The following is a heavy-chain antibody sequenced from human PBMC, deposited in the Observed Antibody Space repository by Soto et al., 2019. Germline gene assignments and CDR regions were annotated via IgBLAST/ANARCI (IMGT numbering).Heavy chain of an antibody. Sequence: ASVKVSCKASGYTFTSYGVNWVRQAAGQGLEWTGWMNPNTGNTGYAQKFQGRVTMTRNTSISTAYMELSSLTSEDTAVFFFPRADRYGSGIYFFAYWLQGSPVPVSS. CDR3: PRADRYGSGIYFFAY. CDR2: MNPNTGNT. D-gene: IGHD3-10*01. J-gene: IGHJ4*02. V-gene: IGHV1-8*01. CDR1: GYTFTSYG.